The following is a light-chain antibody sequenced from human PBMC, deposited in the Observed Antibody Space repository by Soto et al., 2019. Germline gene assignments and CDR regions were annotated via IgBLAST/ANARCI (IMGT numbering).Light chain of an antibody. CDR2: EVS. V-gene: IGLV2-14*01. J-gene: IGLJ2*01. CDR1: SSDVGGYNY. CDR3: SSYTSSSTLV. Sequence: SALTQPASVSGSPGQSITISCTGTSSDVGGYNYVSWYQHHPGKAPKFMIYEVSNRPSGVSNRFSGSKSGNTASLTISGLQAEDEADYYCSSYTSSSTLVFGGGTQLTVL.